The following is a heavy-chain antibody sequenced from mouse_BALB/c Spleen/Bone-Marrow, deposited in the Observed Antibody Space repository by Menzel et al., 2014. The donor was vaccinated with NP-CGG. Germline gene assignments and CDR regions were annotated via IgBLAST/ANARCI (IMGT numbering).Heavy chain of an antibody. D-gene: IGHD1-2*01. CDR2: INPDSNTI. J-gene: IGHJ3*01. CDR1: GFDFSRYW. Sequence: EVKLMESGGGLVQPGGSLKLSCAASGFDFSRYWMGWVRQAPGKGLEWIGEINPDSNTINYTPSLKDKFIISRDNAKNTLYLQMSKVRSEDTALYYCVRLGYYGSFAYWGQGTLVTVSA. V-gene: IGHV4-1*02. CDR3: VRLGYYGSFAY.